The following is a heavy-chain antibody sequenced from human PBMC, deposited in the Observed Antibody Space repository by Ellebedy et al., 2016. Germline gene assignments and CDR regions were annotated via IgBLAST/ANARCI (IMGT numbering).Heavy chain of an antibody. V-gene: IGHV3-9*01. D-gene: IGHD3-10*01. CDR2: IYWNSDRI. J-gene: IGHJ4*02. CDR1: GFTFDDYA. Sequence: GGSLRLSXAASGFTFDDYAMHWVRQPPGKGLEWVSGIYWNSDRIDYADSVKGRFTISRDNAKNSLYLQMNSLRAEDTAFYYCIKETSAGGADHWGQGTLVTVSS. CDR3: IKETSAGGADH.